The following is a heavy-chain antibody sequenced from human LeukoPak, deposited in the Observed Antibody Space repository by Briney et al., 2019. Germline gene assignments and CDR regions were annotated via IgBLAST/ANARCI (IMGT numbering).Heavy chain of an antibody. CDR1: GYTFSSCA. J-gene: IGHJ4*02. CDR2: ISYDGSNK. D-gene: IGHD6-13*01. V-gene: IGHV3-30-3*01. CDR3: ARDSAIAAAGGYFDY. Sequence: GGSLRLSCAASGYTFSSCAMQWVREAPGKGLEGVAVISYDGSNKYYADSVKGRFTISRDNSKNTLYLQMNSLRAEDTAVYYCARDSAIAAAGGYFDYWGQGTLVTVSS.